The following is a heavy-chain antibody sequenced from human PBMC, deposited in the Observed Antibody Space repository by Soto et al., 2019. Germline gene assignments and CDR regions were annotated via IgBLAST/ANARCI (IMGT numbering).Heavy chain of an antibody. CDR2: IIPILGIA. CDR3: ARAGHLGELSSLGYYYYYMDV. D-gene: IGHD3-16*02. J-gene: IGHJ6*03. V-gene: IGHV1-69*02. CDR1: GGTFSSYT. Sequence: QVQLVQSGAEVKKPGSSVKVSCKASGGTFSSYTISWVRQAPGQGLEWMGRIIPILGIANYAQKFQGRVKITEDKSTSTAYLELSSLRSEDTAVYYYARAGHLGELSSLGYYYYYMDVWGKGTTVTFSS.